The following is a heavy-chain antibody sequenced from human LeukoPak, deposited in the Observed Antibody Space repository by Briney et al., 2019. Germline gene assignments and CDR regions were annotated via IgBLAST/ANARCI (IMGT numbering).Heavy chain of an antibody. Sequence: PSETLSLTCIVSGGSISSSGYYWSWIRQPPGKGLEWIGEINHSGSTNYNPSLKSRVTISVDTSKNQFSLKLSSVTAADTAVYYCARGYCSSTSCYVSYFDLWGRGTLVTVSS. CDR3: ARGYCSSTSCYVSYFDL. V-gene: IGHV4-39*07. D-gene: IGHD2-2*01. CDR1: GGSISSSGYY. CDR2: INHSGST. J-gene: IGHJ2*01.